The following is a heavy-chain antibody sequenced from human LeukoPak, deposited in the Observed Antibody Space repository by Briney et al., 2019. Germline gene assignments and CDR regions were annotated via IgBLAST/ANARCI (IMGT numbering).Heavy chain of an antibody. Sequence: GGSLRLSCAASGFTFSTYAMSWVRQAPGKGLEWVSLIGGSDGRTRYADSVKGRFTISRDNSKNTLYLEVNSLRAEDTAVYYCAKDSSSYDWGYMDVWGKGTTVTISS. CDR3: AKDSSSYDWGYMDV. J-gene: IGHJ6*03. D-gene: IGHD3-22*01. CDR2: IGGSDGRT. CDR1: GFTFSTYA. V-gene: IGHV3-23*01.